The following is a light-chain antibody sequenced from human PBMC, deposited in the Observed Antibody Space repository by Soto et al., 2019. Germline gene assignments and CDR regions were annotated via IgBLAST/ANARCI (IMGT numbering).Light chain of an antibody. CDR2: GAS. J-gene: IGKJ1*01. Sequence: EIVLTQSPCTLSSSPGDRSTLSCMASQSVTSNYLAWYQQKPGQAPRLLIYGASNRATGIPDRFSGSGSETDFTLTISRLEPEDFAVYYCQQYSRSPRTFGQGTKVDIK. V-gene: IGKV3-20*01. CDR3: QQYSRSPRT. CDR1: QSVTSNY.